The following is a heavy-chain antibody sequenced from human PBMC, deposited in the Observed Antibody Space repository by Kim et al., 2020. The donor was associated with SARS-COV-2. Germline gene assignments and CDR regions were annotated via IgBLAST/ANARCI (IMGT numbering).Heavy chain of an antibody. J-gene: IGHJ4*02. D-gene: IGHD3-10*01. CDR3: ARGKGYYGSGSHYPFDY. V-gene: IGHV3-21*01. Sequence: VKSRFTISRDNANNSLYLQMNSLRAEDTAVYYCARGKGYYGSGSHYPFDYWGQGTLVTVSS.